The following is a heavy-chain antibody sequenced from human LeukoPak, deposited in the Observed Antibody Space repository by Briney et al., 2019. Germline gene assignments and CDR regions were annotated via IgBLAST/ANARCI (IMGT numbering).Heavy chain of an antibody. Sequence: ASETLSLTCAVYGGSFSGYYWSWIRQPPGKGLEWIGEINHSGSTNYNPSLKSRVTISVDTSKNQFSLKLSSVTAADTAVYYCARGRFKTTVDYWGQGTLVTVSS. CDR2: INHSGST. CDR3: ARGRFKTTVDY. D-gene: IGHD1-1*01. J-gene: IGHJ4*02. CDR1: GGSFSGYY. V-gene: IGHV4-34*01.